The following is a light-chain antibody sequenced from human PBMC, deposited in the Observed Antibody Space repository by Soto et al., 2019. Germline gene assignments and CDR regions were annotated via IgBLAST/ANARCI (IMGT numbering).Light chain of an antibody. CDR1: TSNIGAGYD. V-gene: IGLV1-40*01. Sequence: QSVLTQSPSVSGAPGHRVTISCTGSTSNIGAGYDVYWYQHLPRTAPKLLMYGNSNRPSGVPDRFSGSKSGTSASLAITGLQAEDEADYYCQSYDSSLSGAVFGGGTKLTVL. CDR2: GNS. J-gene: IGLJ2*01. CDR3: QSYDSSLSGAV.